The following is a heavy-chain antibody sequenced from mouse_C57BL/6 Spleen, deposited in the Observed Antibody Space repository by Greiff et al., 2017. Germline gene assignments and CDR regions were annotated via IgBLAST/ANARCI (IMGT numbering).Heavy chain of an antibody. CDR3: ARSERQLRLNAMDY. CDR1: GYTFTSYW. V-gene: IGHV1-53*01. Sequence: QVHVKQPGTELVKPGASVKLSCKASGYTFTSYWMHWVKQRPGQGLEWIGNINPSNGGTNYNEKFKSKATLTVDKSSSTAYMQLSSLTSEDSAVYYCARSERQLRLNAMDYWGQGTSVTVSS. J-gene: IGHJ4*01. CDR2: INPSNGGT. D-gene: IGHD3-2*02.